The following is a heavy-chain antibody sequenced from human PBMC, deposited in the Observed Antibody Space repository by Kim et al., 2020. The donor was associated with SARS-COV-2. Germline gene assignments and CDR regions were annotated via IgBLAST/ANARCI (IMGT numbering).Heavy chain of an antibody. CDR3: ARSRGYNWNDDDAFDI. Sequence: GGSLRLSCAASGFTFSSYDMHWVRQATGKGLEWVSAIGTAGDTYYPGSVKGRFTISRENAKNSLYLQMNSLRAGDTAVYYCARSRGYNWNDDDAFDIWGQGTMVTVSS. D-gene: IGHD1-1*01. CDR1: GFTFSSYD. V-gene: IGHV3-13*04. CDR2: IGTAGDT. J-gene: IGHJ3*02.